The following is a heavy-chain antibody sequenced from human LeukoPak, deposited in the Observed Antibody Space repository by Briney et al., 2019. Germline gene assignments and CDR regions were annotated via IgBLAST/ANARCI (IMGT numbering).Heavy chain of an antibody. J-gene: IGHJ1*01. V-gene: IGHV3-9*01. Sequence: GGSLRLSCAASGFPFSSYSMTWVRQAPGKGLEWVSGISWNSGSIGYADSVKGRFTISRDNAKNSLYLQMNSLRAEDTALYYCAKADYRNYYDSSGYLQHWGQGTLVTVSS. CDR1: GFPFSSYS. CDR2: ISWNSGSI. CDR3: AKADYRNYYDSSGYLQH. D-gene: IGHD3-22*01.